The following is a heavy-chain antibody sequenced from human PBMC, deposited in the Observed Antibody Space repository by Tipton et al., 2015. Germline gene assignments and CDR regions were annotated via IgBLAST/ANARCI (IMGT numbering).Heavy chain of an antibody. J-gene: IGHJ4*02. Sequence: SLRLSCVASGFTFGNYWMTWVRQAPGKGLKWVANIKGDGSESHYADSVRGRFTISRDNARNSLSLQTNSLRAEDTGVYYCVRDIFWGAFGLARWGQGTLITVSS. D-gene: IGHD3-16*01. CDR3: VRDIFWGAFGLAR. V-gene: IGHV3-7*01. CDR1: GFTFGNYW. CDR2: IKGDGSES.